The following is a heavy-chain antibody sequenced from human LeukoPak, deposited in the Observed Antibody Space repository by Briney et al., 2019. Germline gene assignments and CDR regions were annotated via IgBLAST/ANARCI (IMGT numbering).Heavy chain of an antibody. CDR1: GGSISSYY. V-gene: IGHV4-59*01. CDR3: GKGIRLSKDGMDV. Sequence: SETLSLTCTVSGGSISSYYWSWIRQPPGKGLEWIGYIYYSGTTTYNPSLKSRVTISLDTSKKQFSLKLSSVTAADTAVYYCGKGIRLSKDGMDVWGQGTTVTVSS. CDR2: IYYSGTT. D-gene: IGHD3-16*01. J-gene: IGHJ6*02.